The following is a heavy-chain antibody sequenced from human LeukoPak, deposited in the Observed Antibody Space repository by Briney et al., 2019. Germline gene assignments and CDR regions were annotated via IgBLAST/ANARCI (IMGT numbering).Heavy chain of an antibody. Sequence: SETLSLTCTVSGGSISSYYWSWIRQPAGKGLEWIGRIYTSGSTNYNPSLKSRVTMSVDTSKNQNSLKLSSVTAADTAVYYCARGPFLPFNANYYYYYYMDVWGKGTTVTVSS. CDR1: GGSISSYY. J-gene: IGHJ6*03. CDR2: IYTSGST. CDR3: ARGPFLPFNANYYYYYYMDV. V-gene: IGHV4-4*07.